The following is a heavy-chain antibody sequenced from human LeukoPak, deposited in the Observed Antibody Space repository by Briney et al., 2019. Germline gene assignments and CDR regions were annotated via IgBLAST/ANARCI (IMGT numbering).Heavy chain of an antibody. J-gene: IGHJ4*02. Sequence: GGSLRLYCAASGFTFSSYWMSWVCQAPGKGLEWVANTNLDGNEKHYVDSVKGRFTISRDNAKNSLYLQMNSLRAEDTALYYCARDNGATGWLYWGQGTLVTVSS. V-gene: IGHV3-7*05. D-gene: IGHD6-19*01. CDR2: TNLDGNEK. CDR1: GFTFSSYW. CDR3: ARDNGATGWLY.